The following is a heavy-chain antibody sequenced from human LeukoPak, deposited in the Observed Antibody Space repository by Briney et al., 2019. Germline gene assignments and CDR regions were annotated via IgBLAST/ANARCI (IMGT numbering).Heavy chain of an antibody. V-gene: IGHV3-30*18. CDR3: AKDHGSYCSGGNCYGMNV. CDR1: TFSFSAYG. CDR2: ISDDGSKK. Sequence: GGSLRLSCAASTFSFSAYGMHWVRQAPGKGLEWVAVISDDGSKKYYGDSVKGRFTISRDNSKNTLYLQLNSLRVEDTAVYYCAKDHGSYCSGGNCYGMNVWGQGTTVTVS. D-gene: IGHD2-15*01. J-gene: IGHJ6*02.